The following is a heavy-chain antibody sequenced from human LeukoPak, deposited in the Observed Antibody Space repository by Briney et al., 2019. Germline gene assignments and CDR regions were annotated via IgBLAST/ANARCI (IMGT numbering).Heavy chain of an antibody. Sequence: GGSLRLSCAASGFTFSSSGMHWVRQAPGKGLEWVAVISYDGSNKYYADSVKGRFTISRDNSKNTLYLQMNSLRAEDTAVYYCAKDRGYFDYWGQGTLVTVSS. CDR2: ISYDGSNK. J-gene: IGHJ4*02. CDR3: AKDRGYFDY. V-gene: IGHV3-30*18. CDR1: GFTFSSSG.